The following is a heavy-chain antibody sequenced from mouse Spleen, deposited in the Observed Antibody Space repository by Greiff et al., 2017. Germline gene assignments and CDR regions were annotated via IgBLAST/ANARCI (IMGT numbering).Heavy chain of an antibody. J-gene: IGHJ3*01. CDR1: GYTFTSYW. Sequence: VQLQQPGAELVKPGASVKLSCKASGYTFTSYWMHWVKQRPGQGLEWIGMIHPNSGSTNYNEKFKSKATLTVDKSSSTAYMQLSSLTSEDSAVYYCARPLTGTVFAYWGQGTLVTVSA. CDR3: ARPLTGTVFAY. CDR2: IHPNSGST. V-gene: IGHV1-64*01. D-gene: IGHD4-1*01.